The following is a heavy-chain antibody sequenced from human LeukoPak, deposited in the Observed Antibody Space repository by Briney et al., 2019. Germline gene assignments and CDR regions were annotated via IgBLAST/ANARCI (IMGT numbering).Heavy chain of an antibody. CDR3: ARAPRWYYFDY. D-gene: IGHD2-15*01. V-gene: IGHV4-61*02. CDR2: IYTSGST. Sequence: SQTLSLTCTVSGGSISSDSYYWSWIRQPAGKGLEWIGRIYTSGSTNYNPSLKSRVTISVDTSKNQFSLKLSSVTATDTAVYYCARAPRWYYFDYWGQGTLVTVSS. CDR1: GGSISSDSYY. J-gene: IGHJ4*02.